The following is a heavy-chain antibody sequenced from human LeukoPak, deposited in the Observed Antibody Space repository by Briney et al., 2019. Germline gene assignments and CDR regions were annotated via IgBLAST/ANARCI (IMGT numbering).Heavy chain of an antibody. J-gene: IGHJ4*02. V-gene: IGHV4-59*01. D-gene: IGHD6-6*01. Sequence: SETLSLTCTLSGGSISSYYWSWIRQPPGKGLEWIGYIYYSGSTNYNPSLKSRVTISVDTSKNQFSLKLSSVTAADTAVYYCARSTYSSSSNVDFDYWGQGTLVTVSS. CDR2: IYYSGST. CDR1: GGSISSYY. CDR3: ARSTYSSSSNVDFDY.